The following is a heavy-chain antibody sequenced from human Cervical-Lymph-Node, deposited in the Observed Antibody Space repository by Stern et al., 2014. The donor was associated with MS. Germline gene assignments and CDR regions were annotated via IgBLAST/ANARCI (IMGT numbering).Heavy chain of an antibody. V-gene: IGHV1-46*01. CDR3: ARAGSGNSNYFDY. CDR2: FNPTGGST. CDR1: GSTFTGYY. D-gene: IGHD3-22*01. Sequence: QLVQSGAEVKKPGASVKVSCKASGSTFTGYYMYWVRQASGQGLEWMGIFNPTGGSTTYAQTFQGRVTMTADTSTSTVYMDLSSLTSEDTAIYYCARAGSGNSNYFDYWGQGTLVTVSS. J-gene: IGHJ4*02.